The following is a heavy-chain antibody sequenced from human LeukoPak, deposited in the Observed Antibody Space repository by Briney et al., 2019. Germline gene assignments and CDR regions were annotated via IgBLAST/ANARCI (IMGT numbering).Heavy chain of an antibody. D-gene: IGHD6-19*01. V-gene: IGHV3-23*01. CDR3: VKTTRSGWYNLFFDY. CDR2: NSATGGTT. J-gene: IGHJ4*02. CDR1: GFIFRNYA. Sequence: GGSLRLSCAASGFIFRNYAMTWVRQAPGKGLEWVSGNSATGGTTYYADSVKGRFTISRDNSKNTLYLQMSSLRAEDTAVYYCVKTTRSGWYNLFFDYWGQGTLVTVSS.